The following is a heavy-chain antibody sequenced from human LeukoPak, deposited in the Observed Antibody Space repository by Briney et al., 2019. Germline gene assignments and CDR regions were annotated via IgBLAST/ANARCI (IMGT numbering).Heavy chain of an antibody. D-gene: IGHD6-19*01. V-gene: IGHV1-2*04. Sequence: ASVKVPCKASGYTFTGYYMHWVRQAPGQGLEWMGWINPNSGGTNYAQKFQGWVTMTRDTSISTAYMELSRLRSDDTAVYYCARAPGYSSGWTTYYFDYWGQGTLVTVSS. CDR1: GYTFTGYY. J-gene: IGHJ4*02. CDR3: ARAPGYSSGWTTYYFDY. CDR2: INPNSGGT.